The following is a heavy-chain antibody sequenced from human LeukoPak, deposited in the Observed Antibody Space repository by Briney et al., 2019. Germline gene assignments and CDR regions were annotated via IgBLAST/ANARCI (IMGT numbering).Heavy chain of an antibody. D-gene: IGHD3-22*01. J-gene: IGHJ6*03. CDR3: ANGYYYDSSGYYYGMNYHYYYMDV. CDR1: GFTFSSYG. CDR2: ISYDGSNK. V-gene: IGHV3-30*18. Sequence: PGGSLRLSCAASGFTFSSYGMHWVRQSPGKGLEWVAVISYDGSNKYYADSVKGRFTISRDNSKNTLYLQMNSLRAEDTAVYYCANGYYYDSSGYYYGMNYHYYYMDVWGKGTTVTVSS.